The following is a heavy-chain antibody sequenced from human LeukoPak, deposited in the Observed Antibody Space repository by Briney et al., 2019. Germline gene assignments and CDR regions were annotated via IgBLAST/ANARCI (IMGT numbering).Heavy chain of an antibody. V-gene: IGHV4-59*01. CDR2: IYYSGDT. CDR3: ATDNSYGSGSYYT. CDR1: GGSIRSYY. Sequence: KPSETLSLTCTVSGGSIRSYYWNWIRQPPGKGLEWIGYIYYSGDTNYNPPLKSRVTISVDTSKNQFSLKLSSVTAADTAVYYCATDNSYGSGSYYTWGQGTLVTVSS. J-gene: IGHJ4*02. D-gene: IGHD3-10*01.